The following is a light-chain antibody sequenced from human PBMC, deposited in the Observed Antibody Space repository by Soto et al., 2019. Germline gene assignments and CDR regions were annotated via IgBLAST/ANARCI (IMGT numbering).Light chain of an antibody. Sequence: EIVMTQSPATLSVSPGERATLSGRASQSVSSNLAWYQQKPGQAPRLLIYGASTRATGIPARFSGSGSGTEFTLTISILQSEDFAVYYCQSEDTFGQGTKLEIK. CDR1: QSVSSN. CDR3: QSEDT. J-gene: IGKJ2*01. V-gene: IGKV3-15*01. CDR2: GAS.